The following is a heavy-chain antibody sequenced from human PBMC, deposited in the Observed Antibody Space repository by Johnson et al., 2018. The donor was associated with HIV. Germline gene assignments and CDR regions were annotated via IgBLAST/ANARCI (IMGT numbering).Heavy chain of an antibody. V-gene: IGHV3-30-3*01. J-gene: IGHJ3*02. CDR3: ATGFGPAFEM. CDR1: GFTVSRNY. D-gene: IGHD3-16*01. CDR2: ISYDGSNK. Sequence: QVQLVESGGGLVQPGGSLRLSCAASGFTVSRNYMNWVRQAPGKGLEWVSVISYDGSNKYYADSVKGRFTISRDDSKNTLYLQMNSLKTEDTAVYYCATGFGPAFEMWGQGTMVTVSS.